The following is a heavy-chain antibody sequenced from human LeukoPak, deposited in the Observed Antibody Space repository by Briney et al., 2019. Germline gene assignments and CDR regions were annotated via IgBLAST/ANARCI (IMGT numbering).Heavy chain of an antibody. V-gene: IGHV4-59*01. Sequence: SETLSLTCTVSGGSISSYHWSWIRQPPGKGLEWIGYIYYSGSTNYNPSLKSRVTISVDTSKNQFSLKLSSVTAADTAVYYCATYSSTSGHDYWGQGTLVTVSS. J-gene: IGHJ4*02. CDR1: GGSISSYH. CDR2: IYYSGST. D-gene: IGHD6-13*01. CDR3: ATYSSTSGHDY.